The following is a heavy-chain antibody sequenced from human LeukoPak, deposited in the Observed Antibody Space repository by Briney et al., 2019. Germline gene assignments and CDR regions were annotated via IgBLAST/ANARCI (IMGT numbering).Heavy chain of an antibody. V-gene: IGHV1-69*13. CDR2: IIPIVGTP. CDR1: RRTFSSSA. Sequence: ASVKVSCKAFRRTFSSSATRWGGQAPGHGLEWMGGIIPIVGTPNYAQKFQGRVTITADESTSTAYMELSSLRSEDTAVYYCARWGRYNFDYWGQGTLVTVSS. J-gene: IGHJ4*02. D-gene: IGHD3-9*01. CDR3: ARWGRYNFDY.